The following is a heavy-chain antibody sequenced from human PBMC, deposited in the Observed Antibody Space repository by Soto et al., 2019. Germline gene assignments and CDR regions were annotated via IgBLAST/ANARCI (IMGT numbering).Heavy chain of an antibody. CDR3: ARGPLGSSSWSIDI. Sequence: QVQLVQSGAEVKKPGASVKVSCKASGYTFTNYGISLVRQAPGQGLEWMGWISLYNGDTKYAQKLQGRVIMTTDTSTSTAYMELRSLRSDDTAVYYCARGPLGSSSWSIDIWGQGTMVTVSS. V-gene: IGHV1-18*01. J-gene: IGHJ3*02. D-gene: IGHD6-13*01. CDR2: ISLYNGDT. CDR1: GYTFTNYG.